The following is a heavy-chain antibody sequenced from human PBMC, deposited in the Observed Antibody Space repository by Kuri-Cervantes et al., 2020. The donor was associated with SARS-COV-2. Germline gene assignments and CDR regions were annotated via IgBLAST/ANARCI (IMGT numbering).Heavy chain of an antibody. CDR3: ARDPHITLIRGAYFDP. D-gene: IGHD3-10*01. CDR1: GFTFSTYS. J-gene: IGHJ2*01. CDR2: ISSGSSTI. Sequence: GESLKISCAASGFTFSTYSMNWVRQAPGKGLEWVSYISSGSSTIYYADSVKGRFTIPRDNARNSLYLQMNSLRAEDTAVYYCARDPHITLIRGAYFDPWGRGTLVTVSS. V-gene: IGHV3-48*01.